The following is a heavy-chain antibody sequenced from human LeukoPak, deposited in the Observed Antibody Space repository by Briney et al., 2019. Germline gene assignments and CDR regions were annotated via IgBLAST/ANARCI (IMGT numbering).Heavy chain of an antibody. V-gene: IGHV3-7*01. CDR3: AELGITMIGGV. D-gene: IGHD3-10*02. CDR1: GFTFSSYW. J-gene: IGHJ6*04. CDR2: IKQDGSEK. Sequence: GGSLRLSCAASGFTFSSYWMSWVRQAPGKGLEWVANIKQDGSEKYYVDSVKGRFTISRDNAENSVYLQMNSLRAEDTAVYYCAELGITMIGGVWGKGTTVTISS.